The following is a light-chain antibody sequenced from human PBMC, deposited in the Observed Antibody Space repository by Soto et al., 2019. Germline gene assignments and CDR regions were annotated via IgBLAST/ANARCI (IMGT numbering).Light chain of an antibody. J-gene: IGKJ1*01. CDR2: GAS. Sequence: EIVMTQSPATLSVSPGERATLSCRASQNISSNLAWYQQKPGQAPRVLIDGASTRATGIPARFSGSGSGTEFTLTISILQSEDFAGYYCQQYNNWLWTFGQGTKVEIK. CDR3: QQYNNWLWT. CDR1: QNISSN. V-gene: IGKV3-15*01.